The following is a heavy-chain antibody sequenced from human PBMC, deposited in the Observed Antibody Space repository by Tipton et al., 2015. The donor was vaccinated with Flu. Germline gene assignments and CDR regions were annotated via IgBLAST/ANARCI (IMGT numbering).Heavy chain of an antibody. CDR2: ISGTSLYK. V-gene: IGHV3-21*01. Sequence: SLRLSCEASGFTFSSFAMSWVRQAPGKGLEWVSTISGTSLYKYYAGSVRGRFTISRDNARNSLFLHMSSLRAEDTAVYYCARDRWGDSYDAFDIWGQGTLVTVSS. D-gene: IGHD2-21*02. CDR3: ARDRWGDSYDAFDI. J-gene: IGHJ3*02. CDR1: GFTFSSFA.